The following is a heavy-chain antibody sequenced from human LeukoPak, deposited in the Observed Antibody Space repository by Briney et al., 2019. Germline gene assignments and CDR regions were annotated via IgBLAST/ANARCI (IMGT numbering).Heavy chain of an antibody. J-gene: IGHJ6*03. Sequence: GGSLRLSCAASGFTFGSYAMHWVRQAPGKGLEWVAVISYDGSNKYYADSVKGRFTISRDNSKNTLYLQMNSLRAEDTAVYYCARDGIAVAGIYYYYYYMDVWGKGTTVTVSS. V-gene: IGHV3-30*04. CDR2: ISYDGSNK. D-gene: IGHD6-19*01. CDR3: ARDGIAVAGIYYYYYYMDV. CDR1: GFTFGSYA.